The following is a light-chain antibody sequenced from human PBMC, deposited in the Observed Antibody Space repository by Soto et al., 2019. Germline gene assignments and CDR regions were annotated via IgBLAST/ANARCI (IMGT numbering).Light chain of an antibody. CDR2: GAS. J-gene: IGKJ1*01. CDR3: QQYNFWPRT. V-gene: IGKV3-15*01. CDR1: QNIISN. Sequence: EIVMTQSPATLSVSPGERVTLSCRASQNIISNLAWYQQKSGQAPRLLIYGASTRATGIPARFSGSGSGTDFTLTISSLQSEDFAVYYCQQYNFWPRTFGQGTKVDIK.